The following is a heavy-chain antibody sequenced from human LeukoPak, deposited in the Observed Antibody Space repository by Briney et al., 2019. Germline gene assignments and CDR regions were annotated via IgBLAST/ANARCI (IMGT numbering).Heavy chain of an antibody. D-gene: IGHD3-22*01. CDR3: ARATYYYDSSGYGMDV. Sequence: VASVKVSCKASGCTFTGYYMHWVRQAPGQGLEWMGWINPNSGGTNYAQKFQGRVTMTRDTSISTAYMELSRLRSDDTAVYYCARATYYYDSSGYGMDVWGQGTTVTVSS. V-gene: IGHV1-2*02. CDR2: INPNSGGT. J-gene: IGHJ6*02. CDR1: GCTFTGYY.